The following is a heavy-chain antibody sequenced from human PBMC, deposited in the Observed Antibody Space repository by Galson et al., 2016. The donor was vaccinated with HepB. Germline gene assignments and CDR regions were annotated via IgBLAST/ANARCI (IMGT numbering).Heavy chain of an antibody. D-gene: IGHD6-19*01. CDR1: GFAFSNYA. Sequence: SLRLSCAASGFAFSNYAVNWVRQAPGKGLEWIASISLSGSSTYYAASVKGRFSISRDNSKNTVYLEMNSLRAEDSAIYYCAKPYTSGWLTSFDHWGQGSLVTVSS. J-gene: IGHJ4*02. CDR3: AKPYTSGWLTSFDH. CDR2: ISLSGSST. V-gene: IGHV3-23*01.